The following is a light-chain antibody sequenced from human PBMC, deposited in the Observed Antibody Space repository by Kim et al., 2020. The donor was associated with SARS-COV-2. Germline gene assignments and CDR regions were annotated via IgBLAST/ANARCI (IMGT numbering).Light chain of an antibody. CDR3: AAWDDSLSGWV. CDR1: SSNIGSNS. CDR2: RNN. V-gene: IGLV1-47*01. Sequence: QAVVTQPPSASGTPGQRVTISCSGSSSNIGSNSVYWYQQLPGTAPKLLIYRNNQRPSGVPDRFSGSKSGTSASLAITGLQSEDEADYYCAAWDDSLSGWVFGGGTQLTVL. J-gene: IGLJ3*02.